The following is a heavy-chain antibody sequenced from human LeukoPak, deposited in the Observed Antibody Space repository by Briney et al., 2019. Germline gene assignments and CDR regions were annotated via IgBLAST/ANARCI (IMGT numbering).Heavy chain of an antibody. CDR3: ARDGRYCSSTSCYRYWFDP. Sequence: SETLSLTCAVYGGSFSGYYWSWIRQPPGKGLEWIGEINHSGITNYNPSLKSRVTISVDTSKNQFSLKLSSVTAADTAVYYCARDGRYCSSTSCYRYWFDPWGQGTLVTVSS. CDR2: INHSGIT. V-gene: IGHV4-34*01. J-gene: IGHJ5*02. D-gene: IGHD2-2*02. CDR1: GGSFSGYY.